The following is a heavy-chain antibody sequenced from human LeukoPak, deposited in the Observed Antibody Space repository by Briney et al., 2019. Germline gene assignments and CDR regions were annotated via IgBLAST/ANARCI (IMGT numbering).Heavy chain of an antibody. V-gene: IGHV1-46*01. D-gene: IGHD3-22*01. CDR1: GYTFTSYY. CDR3: ARQVVVLTQPTYFDY. Sequence: APVKVSCKASGYTFTSYYIHWVRQAPGQGLEWMGIINPSGGSTRYAQKFQGRVTMTRDTSTSTVYMELSSLRSEDTAVYYCARQVVVLTQPTYFDYWGQGTLVTVSS. CDR2: INPSGGST. J-gene: IGHJ4*02.